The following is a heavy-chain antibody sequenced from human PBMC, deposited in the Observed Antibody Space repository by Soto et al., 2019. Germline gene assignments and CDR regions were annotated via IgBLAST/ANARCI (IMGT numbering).Heavy chain of an antibody. J-gene: IGHJ5*02. V-gene: IGHV1-69*13. CDR1: GGTFSSYA. D-gene: IGHD1-26*01. Sequence: VASVKVSCKASGGTFSSYAISWVRQAPGQGLEWMGGIIPIFGTANYAQKFQGRVTITADESTSTAYMELSSLRSENTAVYYCARDSVRAPFDPWGQGTLVTVSS. CDR2: IIPIFGTA. CDR3: ARDSVRAPFDP.